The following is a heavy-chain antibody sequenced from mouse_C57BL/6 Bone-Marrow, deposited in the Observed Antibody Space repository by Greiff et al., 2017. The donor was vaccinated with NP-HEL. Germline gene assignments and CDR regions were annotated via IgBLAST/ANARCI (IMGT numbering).Heavy chain of an antibody. D-gene: IGHD1-1*01. CDR3: AGYGPYAMDY. V-gene: IGHV1-61*01. J-gene: IGHJ4*01. CDR2: IYPSDSET. Sequence: QVQLQQPGAELVRPGSSVKLSCKASGYTFTSYWMDWVKQRPRQGLEWIGNIYPSDSETHYNQKFKDKATLTVDKSSSTAYMQLSSLTSEDSAVYYCAGYGPYAMDYWGQGTSVTVSS. CDR1: GYTFTSYW.